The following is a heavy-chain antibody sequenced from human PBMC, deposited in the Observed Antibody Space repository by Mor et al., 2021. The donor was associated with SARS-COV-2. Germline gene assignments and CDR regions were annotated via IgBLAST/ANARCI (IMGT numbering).Heavy chain of an antibody. D-gene: IGHD5-12*01. J-gene: IGHJ4*02. Sequence: LKSRVTISVDTSKNQFSLKLSSVTAADTAVYYCARDPLEMATISWGQGTLVTVSS. CDR3: ARDPLEMATIS. V-gene: IGHV4-30-2*05.